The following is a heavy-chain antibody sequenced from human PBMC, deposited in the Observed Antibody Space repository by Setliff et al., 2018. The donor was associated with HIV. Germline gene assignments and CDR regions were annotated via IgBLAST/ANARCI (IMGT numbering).Heavy chain of an antibody. Sequence: LSLTCSVYGTSFSDHYWSWVRQTPGKGLEWIGEMNQSGTTNYNPSLKSRVTMSIDTSERQFPLKLTSVTAADTAVYYCVRWYYCVSGACYRADYWGQGTMVTVSS. CDR1: GTSFSDHY. CDR3: VRWYYCVSGACYRADY. CDR2: MNQSGTT. D-gene: IGHD2-21*02. V-gene: IGHV4-34*01. J-gene: IGHJ4*02.